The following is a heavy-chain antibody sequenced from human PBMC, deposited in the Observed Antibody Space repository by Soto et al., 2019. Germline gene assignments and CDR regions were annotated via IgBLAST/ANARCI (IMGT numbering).Heavy chain of an antibody. CDR3: ASRYDSSDY. D-gene: IGHD3-22*01. CDR2: IIPILGIA. CDR1: GGTFSSYT. J-gene: IGHJ4*02. V-gene: IGHV1-69*02. Sequence: QVQLVQSGAEVNKPGSSVKVSCKASGGTFSSYTISWVRQAPGQGLEWMGRIIPILGIANYAPKFQGRVTITADKSTSTAYMELSSLRSEDTAVYYCASRYDSSDYWGQGTLVTVSS.